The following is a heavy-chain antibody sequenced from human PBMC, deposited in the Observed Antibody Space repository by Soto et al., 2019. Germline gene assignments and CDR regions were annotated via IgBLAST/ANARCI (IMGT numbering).Heavy chain of an antibody. CDR2: ISGSTGTT. D-gene: IGHD6-6*01. J-gene: IGHJ4*02. Sequence: EQVLESGGGLVQPGGSLRLSCEASGFMFNHYAMAWVRQTPGKGLEWVSVISGSTGTTYYADSVKGRFTISRDNSKNTVYLQMNSLRVEASALYSCAKVIVLGASTLEYWGPGTRVTVSS. CDR1: GFMFNHYA. V-gene: IGHV3-23*01. CDR3: AKVIVLGASTLEY.